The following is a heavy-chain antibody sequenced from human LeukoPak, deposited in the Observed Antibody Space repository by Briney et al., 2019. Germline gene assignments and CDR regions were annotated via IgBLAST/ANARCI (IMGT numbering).Heavy chain of an antibody. CDR2: ISSSSSYI. J-gene: IGHJ4*02. CDR1: GFTFSSYS. CDR3: ARGRTQYCGGDCYYFDC. V-gene: IGHV3-21*01. Sequence: GGSLGLSCAASGFTFSSYSMNWVRQAPGKGLEWVSSISSSSSYIYYADSVKGRFTISRDNAKNSLYLQMNSLRAEDTAVYYCARGRTQYCGGDCYYFDCWGQGTLVTVSS. D-gene: IGHD2-21*02.